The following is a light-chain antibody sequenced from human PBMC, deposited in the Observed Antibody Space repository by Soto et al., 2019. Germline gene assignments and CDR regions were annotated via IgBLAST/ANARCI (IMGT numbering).Light chain of an antibody. J-gene: IGLJ1*01. Sequence: QAVVTQEPSLTVSPGGTVTLNCGSSTGAVTSGHYPYWFQQKPGQAPRTLIYDTDNKHSWTPARFSGSLLGGKAALTLSGAQPEDEADYYCLLTYSDGRGVFGPGTKLTVL. CDR2: DTD. CDR3: LLTYSDGRGV. CDR1: TGAVTSGHY. V-gene: IGLV7-46*01.